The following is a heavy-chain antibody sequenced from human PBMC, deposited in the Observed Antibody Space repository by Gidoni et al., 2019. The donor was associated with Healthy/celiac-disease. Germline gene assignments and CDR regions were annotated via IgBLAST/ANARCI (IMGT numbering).Heavy chain of an antibody. J-gene: IGHJ4*02. Sequence: QVQLVESGGVVFQPGRSLILSCAASVFTFSSYALHCVRPAPGKGLEWVAVIEYDGSNKYYADSVKGRFTIYRDNSKNTRYLQRNSRRAEDTAVYYCARDPTYYDFWSGYYNLPPYYCDYWGQGTRVTVSS. CDR2: IEYDGSNK. CDR3: ARDPTYYDFWSGYYNLPPYYCDY. V-gene: IGHV3-30-3*01. D-gene: IGHD3-3*01. CDR1: VFTFSSYA.